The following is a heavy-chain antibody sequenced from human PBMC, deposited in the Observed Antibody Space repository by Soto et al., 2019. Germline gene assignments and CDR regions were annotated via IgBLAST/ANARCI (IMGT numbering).Heavy chain of an antibody. J-gene: IGHJ4*02. Sequence: EVQLVESGGGLVQPGRSLRLSCIASGFTFDDHAMHWVRQAPGKGLEWVSGISWNSGYIGYADSVTGRFTISRDNAKNSVHLQMNSLRAEDTAFYYCAKDIKWNLPAGYLDNWGQGTLVTVSS. CDR3: AKDIKWNLPAGYLDN. CDR2: ISWNSGYI. D-gene: IGHD1-1*01. CDR1: GFTFDDHA. V-gene: IGHV3-9*01.